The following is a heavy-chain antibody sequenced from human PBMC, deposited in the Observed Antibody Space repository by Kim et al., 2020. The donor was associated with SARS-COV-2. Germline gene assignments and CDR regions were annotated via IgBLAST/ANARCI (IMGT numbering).Heavy chain of an antibody. CDR1: GFTFSTYW. CDR2: INSDGSGT. J-gene: IGHJ4*02. CDR3: ARSIVGPSTDY. Sequence: GGSLRLSCVVSGFTFSTYWMHWVRQAPGKGLVWVSRINSDGSGTVYADSVKGRFTISRDNSKNTQYLQMNSLRVDDTGVYYCARSIVGPSTDYWGQGTLVTVSS. V-gene: IGHV3-74*01. D-gene: IGHD1-26*01.